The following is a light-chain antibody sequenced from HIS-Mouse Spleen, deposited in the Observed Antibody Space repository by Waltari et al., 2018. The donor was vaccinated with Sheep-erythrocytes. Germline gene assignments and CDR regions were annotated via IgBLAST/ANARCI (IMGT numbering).Light chain of an antibody. V-gene: IGKV1-5*03. Sequence: DIQMTQSPSTLSASVGDRVTITCRASQIISSWLAWYQQKPGKAPKLLIYKASSLESGVPSRFSGSGSGTEFTLPISSLQPDDFATYYCQQYNSYSPRHTFGQGTKLEIK. CDR2: KAS. J-gene: IGKJ2*01. CDR3: QQYNSYSPRHT. CDR1: QIISSW.